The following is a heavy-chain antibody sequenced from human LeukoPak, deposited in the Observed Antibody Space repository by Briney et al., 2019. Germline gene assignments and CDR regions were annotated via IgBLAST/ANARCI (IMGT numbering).Heavy chain of an antibody. CDR2: ISYDGSDK. Sequence: GRSLRLSCAASGFIFSNYGMHWVRQAPGKGLEWVAVISYDGSDKYYADSVKGRFTISRDNSKNTLYLQLSSLRAEDTAVYYCAKDLLSGQWDYYGMDVWGQGTTVTVSS. D-gene: IGHD3-3*01. CDR3: AKDLLSGQWDYYGMDV. J-gene: IGHJ6*02. CDR1: GFIFSNYG. V-gene: IGHV3-30*18.